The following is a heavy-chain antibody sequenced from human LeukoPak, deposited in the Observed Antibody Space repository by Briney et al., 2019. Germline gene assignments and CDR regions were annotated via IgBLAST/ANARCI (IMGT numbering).Heavy chain of an antibody. CDR3: SRETTSTSWY. J-gene: IGHJ4*02. CDR2: IYYSGST. V-gene: IGHV4-39*01. CDR1: GGSISSSSYY. Sequence: PSETLSLTCTVSGGSISSSSYYWAWIRQPPGTGLEWIGSIYYSGSTFYSPSLKRRVTLSVDTSKNQFSLKLSSVTAADTAVYFCSRETTSTSWYGGQRTLVTVPS. D-gene: IGHD6-13*01.